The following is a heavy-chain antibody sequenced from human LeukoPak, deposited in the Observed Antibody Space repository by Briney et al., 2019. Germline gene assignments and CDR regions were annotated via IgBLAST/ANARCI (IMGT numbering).Heavy chain of an antibody. V-gene: IGHV1-3*01. CDR1: GYTFTSYA. CDR3: ARSVFREICGGDCYSRVNYYYYMDV. D-gene: IGHD2-21*01. J-gene: IGHJ6*03. Sequence: ASVKVSCKASGYTFTSYAMHWVRQAPGQRLEWMGWINAGNGNTKYSQKFQGRVTITADESTSTAYMELSSLRSEDTAVYYCARSVFREICGGDCYSRVNYYYYMDVWGKGTTVTVSS. CDR2: INAGNGNT.